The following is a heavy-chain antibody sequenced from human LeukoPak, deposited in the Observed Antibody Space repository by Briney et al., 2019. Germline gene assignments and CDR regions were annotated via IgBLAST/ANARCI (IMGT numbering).Heavy chain of an antibody. CDR2: ISGSGGST. Sequence: GGSLRLSCAASGFTFSSYAMSWVRQAPGKGLEWVSAISGSGGSTYYADSVKGRFTISRDNSKNTLYLQMNSLRAEDTAVYYRANRPGTTAPGTNYYYYGMDVWGQGTTVTVSS. J-gene: IGHJ6*02. D-gene: IGHD6-13*01. CDR3: ANRPGTTAPGTNYYYYGMDV. CDR1: GFTFSSYA. V-gene: IGHV3-23*01.